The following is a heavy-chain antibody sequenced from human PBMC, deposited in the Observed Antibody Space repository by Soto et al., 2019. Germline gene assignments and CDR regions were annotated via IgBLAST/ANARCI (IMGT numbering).Heavy chain of an antibody. V-gene: IGHV3-30*18. CDR1: GFTFSAYG. CDR2: ISYDGSHK. Sequence: QVQLVESAGGVVQPGTSLRLSCTASGFTFSAYGMHWVRQAPGKGLEWVAVISYDGSHKTYADSVRGRFTFSRDNSKNTLHLEMNSLSPEDSAVYYCAKEGRGYGGFVPNNYFDNWGQGARVTVSS. D-gene: IGHD4-17*01. CDR3: AKEGRGYGGFVPNNYFDN. J-gene: IGHJ4*02.